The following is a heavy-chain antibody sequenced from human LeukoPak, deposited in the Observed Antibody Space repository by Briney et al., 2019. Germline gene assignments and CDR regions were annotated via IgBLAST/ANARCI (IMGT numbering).Heavy chain of an antibody. CDR3: AKHSRRSPRSGWFDP. D-gene: IGHD6-13*01. CDR2: ISGGGSST. J-gene: IGHJ5*02. Sequence: SGGSLRLSCAASGFTFSSYAMSWVRQAPGKGLEWVSGISGGGSSTYYADSVKGRFTISRDNSKNTLYLQMNNLRVEDTAVYYCAKHSRRSPRSGWFDPWGQGTLVTVSS. V-gene: IGHV3-23*01. CDR1: GFTFSSYA.